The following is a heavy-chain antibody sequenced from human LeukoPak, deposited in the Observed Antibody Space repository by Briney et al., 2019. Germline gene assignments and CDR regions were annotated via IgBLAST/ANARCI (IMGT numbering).Heavy chain of an antibody. CDR1: GFTFSSSG. Sequence: GGTLRLSCAGSGFTFSSSGMSWVRQAPRKGLEWVSGDSDGSTHYADSVKGRFTISRDNSKNTLYLQMNSLRAEDTAVYYCANDIVVVPAAMPVESIDYWGQGTLVTVSS. CDR3: ANDIVVVPAAMPVESIDY. D-gene: IGHD2-2*01. V-gene: IGHV3-23*01. CDR2: DSDGST. J-gene: IGHJ4*02.